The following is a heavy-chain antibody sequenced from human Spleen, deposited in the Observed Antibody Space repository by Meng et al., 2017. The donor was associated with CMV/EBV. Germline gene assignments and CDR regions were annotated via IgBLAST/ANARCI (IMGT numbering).Heavy chain of an antibody. CDR1: GGSISTNNR. J-gene: IGHJ4*02. D-gene: IGHD3-10*01. V-gene: IGHV4-4*02. CDR3: ATTSGYGSGSYYK. CDR2: IYHSGNT. Sequence: AVSGGSISTNNRWSWVRQPPGKGLEWIGEIYHSGNTYYNPSLKTRVTISVDKSKNQFSLKLSSVTAADTAIYYCATTSGYGSGSYYKWGQGTLVTVSS.